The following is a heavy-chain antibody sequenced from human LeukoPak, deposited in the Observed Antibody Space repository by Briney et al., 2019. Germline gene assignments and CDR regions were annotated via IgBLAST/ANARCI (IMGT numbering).Heavy chain of an antibody. CDR3: ARSKEQQARG. D-gene: IGHD6-13*01. CDR2: ISSSSSTI. Sequence: GGSLRLSCAASGFTFSSYSMNWVRQAPGKGLEWVSYISSSSSTIYYADSVKGRFTISRDNAKNSLYLQMNSLRAEDTAVYYCARSKEQQARGWGQGTLVTVSP. V-gene: IGHV3-48*04. J-gene: IGHJ4*02. CDR1: GFTFSSYS.